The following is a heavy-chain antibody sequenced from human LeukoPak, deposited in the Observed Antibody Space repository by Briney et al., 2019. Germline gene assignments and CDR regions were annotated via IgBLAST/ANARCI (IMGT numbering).Heavy chain of an antibody. CDR3: ARVLRYCSGGSCLSVDYLDY. D-gene: IGHD2-15*01. J-gene: IGHJ4*02. CDR1: GYTFTSYD. CDR2: MNPNSGNT. V-gene: IGHV1-8*01. Sequence: SVKVSCKASGYTFTSYDINWVRQATGQGLEWMGWMNPNSGNTGYAQKFQGRVTMTRNTSISTAYMELSSLRSEDTAVYYCARVLRYCSGGSCLSVDYLDYWGQGTLVTVSS.